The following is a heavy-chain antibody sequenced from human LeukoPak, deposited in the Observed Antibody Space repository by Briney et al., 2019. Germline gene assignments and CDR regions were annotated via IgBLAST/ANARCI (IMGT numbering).Heavy chain of an antibody. V-gene: IGHV1-2*02. CDR2: INPNSGDT. J-gene: IGHJ4*02. CDR3: ARGSSWYDY. Sequence: ASVKVSCKASGYILTDYYMHWVRQAPGQGLEWMGWINPNSGDTNYAQKFQVSVTMTRDTSISTAYMELSRLRSDDTAVYYCARGSSWYDYWGQGTLVTVSS. D-gene: IGHD6-13*01. CDR1: GYILTDYY.